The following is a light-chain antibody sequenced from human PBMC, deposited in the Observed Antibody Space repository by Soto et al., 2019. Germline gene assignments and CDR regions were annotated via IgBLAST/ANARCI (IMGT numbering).Light chain of an antibody. CDR1: QGISNY. Sequence: DIQMTQSPSSLSASVGDRVTITCRASQGISNYLAWYQQKPGKVPKLLIYVASTLQSGVPSRFSGSGSGTDFTLTISCLQPEDVASYYCQKYNSAPYTFGQGTKLELK. V-gene: IGKV1-27*01. CDR2: VAS. J-gene: IGKJ2*01. CDR3: QKYNSAPYT.